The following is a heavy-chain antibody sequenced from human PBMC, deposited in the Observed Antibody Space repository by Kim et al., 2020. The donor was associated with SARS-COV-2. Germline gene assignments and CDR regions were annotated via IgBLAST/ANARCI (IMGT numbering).Heavy chain of an antibody. CDR3: ARGLMGPDY. D-gene: IGHD1-26*01. CDR2: GST. Sequence: GSTTYAQNIQGRVTMTRDTSTSTVYMDLSSLRSEDTAVYYCARGLMGPDYWGQGTLVTV. J-gene: IGHJ4*02. V-gene: IGHV1-46*01.